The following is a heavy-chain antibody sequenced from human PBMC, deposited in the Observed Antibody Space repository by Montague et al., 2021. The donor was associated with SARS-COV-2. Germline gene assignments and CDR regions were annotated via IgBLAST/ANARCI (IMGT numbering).Heavy chain of an antibody. Sequence: ESLSLACTVSGGSISSYYWSWIRQPPGKGLEWIGYIYYSGSTNYNPSLKSRVTISVDTSKNQFSLKLSSVTAAGTAVYYCARGSGWMGNAFDIWGQGTMVTVSS. V-gene: IGHV4-59*01. J-gene: IGHJ3*02. CDR1: GGSISSYY. D-gene: IGHD6-19*01. CDR3: ARGSGWMGNAFDI. CDR2: IYYSGST.